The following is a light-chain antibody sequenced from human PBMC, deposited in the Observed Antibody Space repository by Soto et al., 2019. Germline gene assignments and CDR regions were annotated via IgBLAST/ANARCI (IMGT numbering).Light chain of an antibody. CDR2: KAS. V-gene: IGKV1-5*03. J-gene: IGKJ1*01. Sequence: DIQMTQSPSTLSASVGDRVTITCRASQSLSTWLAWYQQRPGEAPHLLIYKASSLHDGVPSRFSGSGSGTEFTLTISSLQSDDFATYFCQQYDTYPWTFGQGTKVDIK. CDR3: QQYDTYPWT. CDR1: QSLSTW.